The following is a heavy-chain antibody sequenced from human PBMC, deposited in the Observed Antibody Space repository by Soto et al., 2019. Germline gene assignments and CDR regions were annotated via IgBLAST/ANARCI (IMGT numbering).Heavy chain of an antibody. J-gene: IGHJ4*02. V-gene: IGHV4-61*08. CDR1: GGSISSGGYS. CDR3: AGLGHFDLKYYFAY. D-gene: IGHD3-9*01. CDR2: IYYSGST. Sequence: PSETLSLTCAVSGGSISSGGYSWSWIRQPPGKGLEWIGYIYYSGSTNYNPSLKSRVTISVDTSKNQFSLKLSSVTAADTAVYSCAGLGHFDLKYYFAYWGQGTPVTVSS.